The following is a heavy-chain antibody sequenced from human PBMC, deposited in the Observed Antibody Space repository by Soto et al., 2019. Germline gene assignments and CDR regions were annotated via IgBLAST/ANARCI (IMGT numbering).Heavy chain of an antibody. V-gene: IGHV3-30*18. CDR1: GFTFISYG. D-gene: IGHD6-19*01. Sequence: GGSLRLSCAASGFTFISYGMPWARPAPGKGLEWVAVISYDGSDKYYADSVKGRFTISRDNSKNTLFLQMNSLRAEDTALYYWVKSHSSGWYYFDYWGQGALVTVSS. CDR2: ISYDGSDK. J-gene: IGHJ4*02. CDR3: VKSHSSGWYYFDY.